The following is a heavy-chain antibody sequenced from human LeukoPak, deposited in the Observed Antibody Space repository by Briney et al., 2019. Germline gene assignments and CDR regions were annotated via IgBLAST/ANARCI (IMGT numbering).Heavy chain of an antibody. D-gene: IGHD3-3*01. Sequence: PSEILSLTCAVYGGSFSGYYWSWIRQPPGKGLEWIGEINHSGSTNYNPSLKSRVTISVDTSKNQFSLKLSSVTAADTAVYYCARGRFLEWLLPDEYYFDYWGQGTLVTVSS. CDR2: INHSGST. CDR3: ARGRFLEWLLPDEYYFDY. V-gene: IGHV4-34*01. CDR1: GGSFSGYY. J-gene: IGHJ4*02.